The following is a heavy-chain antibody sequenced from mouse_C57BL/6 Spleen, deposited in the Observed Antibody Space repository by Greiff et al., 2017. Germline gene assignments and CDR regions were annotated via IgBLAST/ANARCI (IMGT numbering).Heavy chain of an antibody. J-gene: IGHJ4*01. CDR3: AQGSPLYAMDD. V-gene: IGHV1-64*01. Sequence: QVQLKQPGAELVKPGASVKLSCKASGYTFTSYWMHWVKQRPGQGLEWIGMIHPNSGSTNYNEKFKSKATLTVDKSSSTAYMQLSSLTSEDSAVYYCAQGSPLYAMDDWGQGTSVTVSS. CDR2: IHPNSGST. D-gene: IGHD1-1*01. CDR1: GYTFTSYW.